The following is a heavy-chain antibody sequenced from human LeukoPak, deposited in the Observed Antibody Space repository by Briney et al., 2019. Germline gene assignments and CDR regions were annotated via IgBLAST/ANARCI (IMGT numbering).Heavy chain of an antibody. Sequence: ASVKVSCKASGGTFSSYAISWVRQAPGQGLEWMGGIIPIFGTANYAQKFQGRVTITADKSTSTAYMELSSLRSEDTAVYYCAGAPGVGASYYFDYWGQGTLVTVSS. CDR1: GGTFSSYA. CDR2: IIPIFGTA. CDR3: AGAPGVGASYYFDY. J-gene: IGHJ4*02. V-gene: IGHV1-69*06. D-gene: IGHD1-26*01.